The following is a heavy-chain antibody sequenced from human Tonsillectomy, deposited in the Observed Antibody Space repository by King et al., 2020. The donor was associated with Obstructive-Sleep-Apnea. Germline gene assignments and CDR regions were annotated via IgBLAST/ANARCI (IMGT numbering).Heavy chain of an antibody. V-gene: IGHV4-4*02. Sequence: QVQLQESGPGLVKPSGTLSLTCAVSSGSISSSNWWSWVRQPPGKGLEWIGQIYHTGNTNYNPSLKSRVTISVDKSKNQFSLRLSSVTAADTAIYYCAREAYSSGWSCDYWGQGTLAT. J-gene: IGHJ4*02. D-gene: IGHD6-19*01. CDR2: IYHTGNT. CDR3: AREAYSSGWSCDY. CDR1: SGSISSSNW.